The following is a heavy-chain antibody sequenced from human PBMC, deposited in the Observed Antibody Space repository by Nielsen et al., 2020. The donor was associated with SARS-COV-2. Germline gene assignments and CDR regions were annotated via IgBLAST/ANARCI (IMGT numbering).Heavy chain of an antibody. J-gene: IGHJ4*02. V-gene: IGHV3-23*01. CDR3: AKDSYGDYGDY. D-gene: IGHD4-17*01. Sequence: VRQAPGKGLEWVSAISGSGGSTYYADSVKGRFTISRDNSKNTLYLQMNSLRAEDTAVYYCAKDSYGDYGDYWGQGTRVTVSS. CDR2: ISGSGGST.